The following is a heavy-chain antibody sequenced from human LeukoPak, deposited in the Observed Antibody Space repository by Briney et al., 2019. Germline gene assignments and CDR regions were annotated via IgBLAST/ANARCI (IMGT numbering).Heavy chain of an antibody. CDR3: ARRYGGYERAFDY. Sequence: SETLSLTCTVSGGSISSSSYYWGWIRQPPGKGLEWIGSIYYSGSTYYNPSLKSRVTISVDTSKNQFSLKLSSVTAADTAVYYCARRYGGYERAFDYWGQGTLVTVSS. D-gene: IGHD5-12*01. V-gene: IGHV4-39*01. CDR2: IYYSGST. CDR1: GGSISSSSYY. J-gene: IGHJ4*02.